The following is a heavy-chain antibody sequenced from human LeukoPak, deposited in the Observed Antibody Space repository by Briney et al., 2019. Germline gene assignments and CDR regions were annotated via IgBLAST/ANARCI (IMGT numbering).Heavy chain of an antibody. CDR2: ISGSGGST. D-gene: IGHD2-21*01. J-gene: IGHJ4*02. Sequence: GGSLRLSCAASGFTFSSYAMSWIRQAPGKGLEWVSAISGSGGSTYYADSVKGRFTISRDNSKNTLYLQMNSLRPEDTAVYYCAKEDVVVIAIQYFDYWGQGTLVTVSS. CDR1: GFTFSSYA. V-gene: IGHV3-23*01. CDR3: AKEDVVVIAIQYFDY.